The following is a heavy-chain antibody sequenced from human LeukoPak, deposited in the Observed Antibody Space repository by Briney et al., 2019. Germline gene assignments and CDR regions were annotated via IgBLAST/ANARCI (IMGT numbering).Heavy chain of an antibody. CDR2: IYYSGST. D-gene: IGHD1-7*01. CDR3: ARAVTGTTWFDP. J-gene: IGHJ5*02. Sequence: SETLSLTCTVSGGSISSGGYYWSWIRQHPGKGLEWIGYIYYSGSTYYNPSLKSRVTISVDTSKSQFSLKLSSVTAADTAVYYCARAVTGTTWFDPWGQGTLVTVSS. CDR1: GGSISSGGYY. V-gene: IGHV4-31*03.